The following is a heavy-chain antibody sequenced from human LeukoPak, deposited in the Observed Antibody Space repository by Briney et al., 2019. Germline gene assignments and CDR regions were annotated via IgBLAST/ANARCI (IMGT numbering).Heavy chain of an antibody. V-gene: IGHV3-21*01. Sequence: GGSLRLSCAASGFTFSSYSMNWVRQAPGKGLEWVSSISSSSSYIYYADSVKGRFTISRDNAKNSLYLQMNSLRAEDTAVYYCARDKISRRKNTPGRAFDIWGQGTMVTVSS. CDR2: ISSSSSYI. J-gene: IGHJ3*02. CDR1: GFTFSSYS. CDR3: ARDKISRRKNTPGRAFDI. D-gene: IGHD2/OR15-2a*01.